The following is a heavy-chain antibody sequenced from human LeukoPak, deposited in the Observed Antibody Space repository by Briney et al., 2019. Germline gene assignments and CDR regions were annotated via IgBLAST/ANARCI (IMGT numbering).Heavy chain of an antibody. CDR2: ISNDGVYT. CDR1: GFTFRNYA. CDR3: AKGSSGGHPYYFDY. Sequence: GGSLRLSCVASGFTFRNYAMSWVRQSPGKGLEWISAISNDGVYTFHADSVKGRLTISRDNSKNTLYLQMDSLRAEDTAIYYCAKGSSGGHPYYFDYWGQGTLVTVSS. J-gene: IGHJ4*02. V-gene: IGHV3-23*01. D-gene: IGHD3-22*01.